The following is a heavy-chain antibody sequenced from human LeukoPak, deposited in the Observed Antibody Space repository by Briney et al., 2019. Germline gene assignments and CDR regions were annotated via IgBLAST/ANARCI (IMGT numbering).Heavy chain of an antibody. V-gene: IGHV4-59*01. CDR2: IYYSGST. CDR3: ARDLGSSWYN. J-gene: IGHJ4*02. Sequence: PSETLSLTCTVSGGSISSYYWSWIRQPPGKGLEWIGYIYYSGSTNYNPSLKSRVTISVDTSKNQFSLKLSSVTAADTAVYYCARDLGSSWYNWGQGTLVTVSS. CDR1: GGSISSYY. D-gene: IGHD6-13*01.